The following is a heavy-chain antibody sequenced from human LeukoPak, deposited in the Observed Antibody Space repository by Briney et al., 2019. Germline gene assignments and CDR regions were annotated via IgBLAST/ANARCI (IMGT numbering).Heavy chain of an antibody. J-gene: IGHJ4*02. V-gene: IGHV5-51*01. D-gene: IGHD3-22*01. CDR1: GXSFANYC. CDR2: IYPGDSDT. CDR3: ARLLGDYFDSSGYWYFDY. Sequence: GESLKISFKCSGXSFANYCIGWVRQMPGKVLEWMGMIYPGDSDTRHSPSFQGPVTISADKSISTAYLQCSSLKASDTAMYYCARLLGDYFDSSGYWYFDYWGQGTLVTVSS.